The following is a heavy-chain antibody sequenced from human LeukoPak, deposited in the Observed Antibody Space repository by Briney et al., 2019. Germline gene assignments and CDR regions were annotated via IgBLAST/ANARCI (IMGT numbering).Heavy chain of an antibody. CDR3: ARRSGRYPQRYYYMDV. V-gene: IGHV4-38-2*02. CDR1: GYSISSAYY. D-gene: IGHD3-9*01. CDR2: MYHSGST. Sequence: PSETLSLTCSVSGYSISSAYYWGWIRQPPGKGLEWIGTMYHSGSTNYNPSLKSRVTISVDTSKNQFSLKLSSVTAADTAAYYCARRSGRYPQRYYYMDVWGKGTTVTISS. J-gene: IGHJ6*03.